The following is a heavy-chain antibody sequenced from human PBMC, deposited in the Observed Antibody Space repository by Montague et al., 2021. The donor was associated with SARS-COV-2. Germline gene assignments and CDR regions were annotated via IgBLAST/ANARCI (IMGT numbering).Heavy chain of an antibody. CDR2: IYYSGST. J-gene: IGHJ4*02. CDR1: GGSISTYY. Sequence: ETLSLTCSVSGGSISTYYWSWIRQPPGKGLEWIGYIYYSGSTNYNPSLKSRVTIPIDTSKNQFSLELSSVTAADMAVYYCASPGGYCTGGSCYYVYWGQGTLVTVSS. D-gene: IGHD2-15*01. V-gene: IGHV4-59*01. CDR3: ASPGGYCTGGSCYYVY.